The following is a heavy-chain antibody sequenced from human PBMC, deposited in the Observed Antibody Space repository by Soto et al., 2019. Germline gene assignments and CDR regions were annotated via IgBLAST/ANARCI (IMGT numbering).Heavy chain of an antibody. CDR1: GGSISSSSYY. CDR2: IYYSGGT. J-gene: IGHJ5*02. D-gene: IGHD6-19*01. V-gene: IGHV4-39*01. CDR3: ERRAVAGTWFDT. Sequence: PSETLSLTCTVSGGSISSSSYYWGWIRQPPGKGLEWIGSIYYSGGTYYNPSLKSRGTISVDTSKNQFSLKLSSVTAADTDVYYCERRAVAGTWFDTWGQGTLVPVSS.